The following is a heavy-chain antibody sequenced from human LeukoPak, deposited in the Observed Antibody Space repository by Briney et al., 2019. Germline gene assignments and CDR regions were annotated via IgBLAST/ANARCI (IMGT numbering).Heavy chain of an antibody. D-gene: IGHD6-13*01. CDR3: ARKVYSSSWQTTVGLDH. J-gene: IGHJ4*02. CDR1: GFTFSSYG. V-gene: IGHV3-33*01. CDR2: IWYDGSNK. Sequence: GRSLRLSCAASGFTFSSYGMHWVRQAPGKGLEWVAVIWYDGSNKYYADSVKGRFTISRDNAKNSLYLQMNSLRAEDTAVYYCARKVYSSSWQTTVGLDHWGQGTLVTVSS.